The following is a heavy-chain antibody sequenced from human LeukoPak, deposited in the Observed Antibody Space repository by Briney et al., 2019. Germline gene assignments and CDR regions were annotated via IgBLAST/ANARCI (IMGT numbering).Heavy chain of an antibody. CDR3: AKDGLVWFGELN. V-gene: IGHV3-23*01. CDR1: RFTFNTYA. Sequence: GGTLRLSCAASRFTFNTYAMSWVRPAPGKGLEWVSAISRSGGSKHYADSVKGRFTISRDNSKHTLYLQMNSLRAEDTAVYYCAKDGLVWFGELNWGQGTLVTVS. D-gene: IGHD3-10*01. J-gene: IGHJ4*02. CDR2: ISRSGGSK.